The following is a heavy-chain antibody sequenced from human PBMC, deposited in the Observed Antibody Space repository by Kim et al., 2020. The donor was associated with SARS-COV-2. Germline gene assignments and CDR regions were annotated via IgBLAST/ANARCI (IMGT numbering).Heavy chain of an antibody. CDR1: GFTFSSYW. D-gene: IGHD4-17*01. CDR2: INGDGSST. CDR3: ARSGGDYFLWYYYYMDV. Sequence: GGSLRLSCAASGFTFSSYWMHWVRQAPGKGLVWVSRINGDGSSTNYADSVKGRFTISIDNAKNTLYLQMNSLRAEDTAVYYCARSGGDYFLWYYYYMDVWGKGTTVTVSS. V-gene: IGHV3-74*01. J-gene: IGHJ6*03.